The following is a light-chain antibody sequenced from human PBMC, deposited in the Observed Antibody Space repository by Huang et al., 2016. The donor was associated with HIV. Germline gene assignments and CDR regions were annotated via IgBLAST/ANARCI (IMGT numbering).Light chain of an antibody. J-gene: IGKJ2*01. CDR2: WAS. Sequence: DIVMTQSPDSLAVSLGERATINYKSSQSLLYSSNNKNYLAWYQQKPGQPPKLLIYWASTRESGVPDRFTGSGSGTVFTLTISSLQAEDVAVYYCQQYYNTPLTFGQGTKLEIK. CDR1: QSLLYSSNNKNY. CDR3: QQYYNTPLT. V-gene: IGKV4-1*01.